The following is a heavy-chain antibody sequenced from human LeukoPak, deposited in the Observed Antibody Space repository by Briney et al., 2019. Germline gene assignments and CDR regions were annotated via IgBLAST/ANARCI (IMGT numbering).Heavy chain of an antibody. J-gene: IGHJ3*02. V-gene: IGHV4-59*01. CDR3: AREGYSWNDVRAFDI. CDR2: IYYSGGT. Sequence: SETLSLTCTVSGGSISSYYWSWIRQPPGKGLEWIGYIYYSGGTNYNPSLKSRVTISVDTSKNQFSLKLSSVTAADTAVYYCAREGYSWNDVRAFDIWGQGTMVTVSS. CDR1: GGSISSYY. D-gene: IGHD1-1*01.